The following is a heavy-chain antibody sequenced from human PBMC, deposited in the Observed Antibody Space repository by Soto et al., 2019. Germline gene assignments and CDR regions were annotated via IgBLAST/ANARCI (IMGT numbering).Heavy chain of an antibody. CDR3: AKDPTSFGGVIVYFDY. D-gene: IGHD3-16*02. CDR2: ISYDGSNK. Sequence: GGSLRLSCAASGFTFSSYGIHWVRQAPGKGLEWVAVISYDGSNKYYADSVKGRFTISRDNSKNTLYLQMNSLRAEDTAVYYCAKDPTSFGGVIVYFDYWGQGTLVTVSS. CDR1: GFTFSSYG. J-gene: IGHJ4*02. V-gene: IGHV3-30*18.